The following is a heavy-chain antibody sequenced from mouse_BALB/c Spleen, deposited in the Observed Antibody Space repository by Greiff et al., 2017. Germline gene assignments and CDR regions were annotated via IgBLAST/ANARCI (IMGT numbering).Heavy chain of an antibody. CDR2: ISSGGSYT. D-gene: IGHD1-1*01. J-gene: IGHJ2*01. CDR3: ARHEGYYYGLYYFDY. V-gene: IGHV5-6*01. Sequence: DVQLVESGGDLVKPGGSLKLSCAASGFTFSSYGMSWVRQTPDKRLEWVATISSGGSYTYYPDSVKGRFTISRDNAKNTLYLQMSSLKSEDTAMYYCARHEGYYYGLYYFDYWGQGTTLTVSS. CDR1: GFTFSSYG.